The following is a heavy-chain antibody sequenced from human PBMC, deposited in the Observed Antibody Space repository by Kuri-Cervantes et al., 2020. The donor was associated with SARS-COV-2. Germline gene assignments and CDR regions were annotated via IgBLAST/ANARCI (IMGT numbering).Heavy chain of an antibody. CDR2: IYYSGST. Sequence: ESLKISCTVSGDSISSYYWSWIRQPPGKGLEWIGYIYYSGSTNYNPSLRGRVTISVGTSKRQFSLRLSSVTAADTAVYYCARDSGITGTFDYWGQGTLVTVSS. D-gene: IGHD1-20*01. J-gene: IGHJ4*02. CDR3: ARDSGITGTFDY. CDR1: GDSISSYY. V-gene: IGHV4-59*01.